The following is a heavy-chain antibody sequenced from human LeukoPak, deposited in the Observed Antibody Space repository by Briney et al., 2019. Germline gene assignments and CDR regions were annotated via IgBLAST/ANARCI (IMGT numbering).Heavy chain of an antibody. CDR2: ILPIFGTS. V-gene: IGHV1-69*13. J-gene: IGHJ5*02. CDR3: ARDPSITMVRGVSNRYNWFDP. CDR1: GYTFTEYS. Sequence: SVKVSCKTSGYTFTEYSINWVRQAPGQGLEGMGGILPIFGTSNYAQKFQGRVTITADESTSTAYMELSSLRSEDTAVYYCARDPSITMVRGVSNRYNWFDPWGQGTLVTVSS. D-gene: IGHD3-10*01.